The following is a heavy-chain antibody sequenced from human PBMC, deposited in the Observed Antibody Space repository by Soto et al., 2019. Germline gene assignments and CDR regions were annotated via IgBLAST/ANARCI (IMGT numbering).Heavy chain of an antibody. Sequence: QVQLQASGPGLVKPSETLSLTCTGSGGSISSYYWSWIRQPPAKGLGWIGYIYSSGSTNSNPSLKCRVSISVDTSQKQFALTLRSVTAADTAVYSCASAPRGNYVYPSHLDNRGPVTLV. CDR1: GGSISSYY. J-gene: IGHJ4*01. D-gene: IGHD1-7*01. V-gene: IGHV4-59*01. CDR3: ASAPRGNYVYPSHLDN. CDR2: IYSSGST.